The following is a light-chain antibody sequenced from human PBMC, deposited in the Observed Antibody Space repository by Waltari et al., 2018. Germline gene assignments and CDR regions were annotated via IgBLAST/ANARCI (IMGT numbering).Light chain of an antibody. CDR3: ASWDDSLNGRWE. Sequence: QSVLTQPPSASGAPGQRVTISCSGSSSNIGSNIVNWYQQVPGTTPQLLIFSNEQPPSGVLYRFSCSNSGTSSSLAISGLRSDDEADYLCASWDDSLNGRWEFGGGTKVTVI. V-gene: IGLV1-44*01. CDR2: SNE. CDR1: SSNIGSNI. J-gene: IGLJ2*01.